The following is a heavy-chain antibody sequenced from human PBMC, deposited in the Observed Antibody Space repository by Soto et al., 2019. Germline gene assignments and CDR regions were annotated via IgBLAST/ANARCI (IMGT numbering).Heavy chain of an antibody. Sequence: GSLRISRAGSGFTFCSYWMSWVPQAPGKGLEWVANIKQDGSEKYYVDSVKGRFTISRDNAKNSLYLQMNSLRAEDTAVYYCARADTAMVKGPFDYWGQGTLVTVSS. V-gene: IGHV3-7*01. CDR3: ARADTAMVKGPFDY. CDR2: IKQDGSEK. D-gene: IGHD5-18*01. J-gene: IGHJ4*02. CDR1: GFTFCSYW.